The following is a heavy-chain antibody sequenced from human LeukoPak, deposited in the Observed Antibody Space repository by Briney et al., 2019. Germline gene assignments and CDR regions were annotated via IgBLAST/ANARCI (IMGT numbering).Heavy chain of an antibody. CDR2: IYYKGNT. D-gene: IGHD6-19*01. V-gene: IGHV4-59*08. Sequence: SETLSLTCGVSGGSIYSHYWGWMRQPPGKGLQWIGDIYYKGNTNYNPSLKRRVTIPLDTSKNHLSLTLTSVVAADTAIYYCMRRDTGWNYSDYWGQGILVTVSS. CDR1: GGSIYSHY. CDR3: MRRDTGWNYSDY. J-gene: IGHJ4*02.